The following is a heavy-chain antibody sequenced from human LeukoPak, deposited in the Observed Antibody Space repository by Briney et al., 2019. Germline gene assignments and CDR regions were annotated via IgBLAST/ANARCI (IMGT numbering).Heavy chain of an antibody. CDR3: GRVGGRSKAAKGDAFDI. CDR1: GGSISSYY. CDR2: ISSGSTYM. D-gene: IGHD6-6*01. V-gene: IGHV3-21*06. Sequence: ETLSLTCTVSGGSISSYYWSWVRQAPGKGLEWVSSISSGSTYMYYADSVKGRFTISRDNAQNSVFLQMNSLRAEDTAVYYCGRVGGRSKAAKGDAFDIWGQGTMVVVPS. J-gene: IGHJ3*02.